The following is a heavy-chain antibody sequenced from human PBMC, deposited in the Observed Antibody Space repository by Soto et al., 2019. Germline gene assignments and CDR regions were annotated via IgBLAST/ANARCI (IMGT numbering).Heavy chain of an antibody. CDR1: GFTFTRYS. V-gene: IGHV3-21*01. Sequence: GSLRLACAASGFTFTRYSMNWVRQAPGKGLEWVSSISSTTNYIYYADSMKGRFTVSRDNAKNSVYLEMNSLSAEDTAVYYCARESEDLTSNFDYWGQGTLVTVSS. CDR2: ISSTTNYI. CDR3: ARESEDLTSNFDY. J-gene: IGHJ4*02.